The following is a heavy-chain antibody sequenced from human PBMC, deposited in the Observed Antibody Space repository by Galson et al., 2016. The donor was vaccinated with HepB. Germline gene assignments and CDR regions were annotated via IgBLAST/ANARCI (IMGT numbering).Heavy chain of an antibody. CDR1: GFTFTKYA. J-gene: IGHJ4*02. CDR2: INGGNGNT. D-gene: IGHD2-8*01. CDR3: ASQLMYAVWGGFDY. V-gene: IGHV1-3*01. Sequence: SVKVSCKASGFTFTKYAMHWVRQAPGQRLEWMGWINGGNGNTKYSQKFQGRVTITRDTSASTAYMELSSLRSQDTAVYYCASQLMYAVWGGFDYWGQGTLVTVSS.